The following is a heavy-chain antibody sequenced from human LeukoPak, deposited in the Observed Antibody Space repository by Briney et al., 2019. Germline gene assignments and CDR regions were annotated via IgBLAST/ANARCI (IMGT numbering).Heavy chain of an antibody. D-gene: IGHD5-24*01. CDR2: ISSSSSYI. CDR1: GFTFSSYS. Sequence: KAGGSLRLSCAASGFTFSSYSMNWVRQASGKGLEWVSSISSSSSYIYYADSVKGRFTISRDNAKNSLYLQMNSLRAEDTAVYYCARDRVEMATTLFSYWGQGTLVTVSS. CDR3: ARDRVEMATTLFSY. V-gene: IGHV3-21*01. J-gene: IGHJ4*02.